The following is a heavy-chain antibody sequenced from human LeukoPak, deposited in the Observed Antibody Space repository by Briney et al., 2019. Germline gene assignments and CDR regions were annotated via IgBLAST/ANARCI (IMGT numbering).Heavy chain of an antibody. CDR1: GFTFSSYS. CDR3: ARDPKWAFGGLNGGDFDY. Sequence: GSLRLSCAASGFTFSSYSMNWDRQAPGKGLEWIGEINHSGTTNYNPSLKSRVTISVDTSKNQFSLNLNSVTAADTAVYYCARDPKWAFGGLNGGDFDYWGQGMLVTVSP. V-gene: IGHV4-34*01. D-gene: IGHD3-16*01. J-gene: IGHJ4*02. CDR2: INHSGTT.